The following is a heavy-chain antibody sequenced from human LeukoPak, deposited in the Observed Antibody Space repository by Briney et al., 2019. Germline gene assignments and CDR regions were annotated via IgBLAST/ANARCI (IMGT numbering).Heavy chain of an antibody. J-gene: IGHJ1*01. CDR3: ARVDCGDDCYKYFQH. CDR1: GASISSAGYY. V-gene: IGHV4-39*01. CDR2: IYYGRTT. Sequence: SGTLSLTCTVSGASISSAGYYWGWIRQPPGKGLEWIATIYYGRTTYYNPSLTSRVSISVDTSKRQFSLKLSSVTAADTAVYYCARVDCGDDCYKYFQHWGQGTTVTVSS. D-gene: IGHD2-21*01.